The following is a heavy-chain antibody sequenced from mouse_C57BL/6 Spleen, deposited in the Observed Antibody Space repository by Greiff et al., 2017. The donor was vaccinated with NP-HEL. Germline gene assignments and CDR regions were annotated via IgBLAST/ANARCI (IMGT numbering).Heavy chain of an antibody. D-gene: IGHD3-2*02. CDR1: GYTFTSYW. V-gene: IGHV1-64*01. CDR2: IHPNSGST. Sequence: QVQLQQPGAELVKPGASVKLSCKASGYTFTSYWMHWVKQRPGQGLEWIGMIHPNSGSTKYNEKFKGKATLTADKSSSTAYMQLNSLTSEDSAVYFCARWAQATSFYYFDYWGQGTTLTVSS. CDR3: ARWAQATSFYYFDY. J-gene: IGHJ2*01.